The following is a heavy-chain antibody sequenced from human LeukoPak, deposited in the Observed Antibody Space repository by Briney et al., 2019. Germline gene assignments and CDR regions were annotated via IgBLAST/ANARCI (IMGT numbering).Heavy chain of an antibody. CDR1: GFTFTSSA. V-gene: IGHV1-58*01. J-gene: IGHJ4*02. Sequence: SVKVSCKASGFTFTSSAVQWVRQARGQRLEWIGWIVVGSGNTNYAQKFQERVTITRDMSTSTAYTELSSLRSEDTAVYYCAAGGLYYYDSSGYLFDYWGQGTLVTVSS. CDR2: IVVGSGNT. CDR3: AAGGLYYYDSSGYLFDY. D-gene: IGHD3-22*01.